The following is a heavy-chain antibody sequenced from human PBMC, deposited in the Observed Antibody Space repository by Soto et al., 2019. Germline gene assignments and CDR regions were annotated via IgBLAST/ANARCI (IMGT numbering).Heavy chain of an antibody. CDR2: IIPIFGTA. Sequence: SVKVSCKASGGTFSSYAISWVRQAPGQGLEWMGGIIPIFGTANYAQKFQGRVTITADESTSTAYMELSSLRSEDTAVYYCARYHYYYDSSGYLNWFVPWGQGSLGTVSS. D-gene: IGHD3-22*01. CDR3: ARYHYYYDSSGYLNWFVP. V-gene: IGHV1-69*13. J-gene: IGHJ5*02. CDR1: GGTFSSYA.